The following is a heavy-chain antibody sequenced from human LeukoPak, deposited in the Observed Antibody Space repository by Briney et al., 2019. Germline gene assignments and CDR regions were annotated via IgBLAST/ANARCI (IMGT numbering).Heavy chain of an antibody. V-gene: IGHV3-48*03. CDR1: GFTFSSYE. D-gene: IGHD1-14*01. J-gene: IGHJ4*02. Sequence: GGSLRLSCAASGFTFSSYEMNWVRQAPGKGLEWVSYISSSGSTIYYADSVKGRFTISRDNAKNSLYLQMNSLRAEDTAVYYCAKKSPYGRADYWGQGTLVTVSS. CDR2: ISSSGSTI. CDR3: AKKSPYGRADY.